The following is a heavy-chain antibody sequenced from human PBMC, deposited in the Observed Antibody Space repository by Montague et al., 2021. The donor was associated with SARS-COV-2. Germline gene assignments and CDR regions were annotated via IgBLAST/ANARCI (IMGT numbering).Heavy chain of an antibody. CDR2: TCYRSKWYN. CDR1: GDSVSRNSAA. J-gene: IGHJ4*02. V-gene: IGHV6-1*01. Sequence: CAISGDSVSRNSAAWNWIRQSPSRGLGWLGRTCYRSKWYNDYAVSVKSRITINPDTSKNQISLQLNSVTPEDTAVYYCARTSASSDYWGQGTLVTVSS. CDR3: ARTSASSDY. D-gene: IGHD1-26*01.